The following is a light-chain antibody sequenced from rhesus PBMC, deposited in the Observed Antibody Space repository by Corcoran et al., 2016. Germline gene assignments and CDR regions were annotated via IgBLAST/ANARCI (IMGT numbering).Light chain of an antibody. V-gene: IGKV3-42*03. J-gene: IGKJ1*01. Sequence: EIVMTQSPATLSLSPGERATLSCMASQSVSSRLAWYQQKPGQAPRLLIYDASSRASGIPDRFSGSGSGTEFTLTISSLDPEDFAVYYCQQYSNSWTFGQGTKVEIK. CDR3: QQYSNSWT. CDR1: QSVSSR. CDR2: DAS.